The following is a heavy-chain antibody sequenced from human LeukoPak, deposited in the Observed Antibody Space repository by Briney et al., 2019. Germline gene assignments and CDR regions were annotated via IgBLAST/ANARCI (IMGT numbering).Heavy chain of an antibody. CDR1: GGSFSGYY. CDR3: AAGQGTLGRSGWYSSGVPPQQ. Sequence: SETLSLTCAVYGGSFSGYYWSWIRQPPGKGLEWIGEINHSGSTNYNPSLKSRVTISVDTSKNQFSLKLSSVTAADTAVYYCAAGQGTLGRSGWYSSGVPPQQWGQGNLVTVSS. CDR2: INHSGST. J-gene: IGHJ1*01. D-gene: IGHD6-19*01. V-gene: IGHV4-34*01.